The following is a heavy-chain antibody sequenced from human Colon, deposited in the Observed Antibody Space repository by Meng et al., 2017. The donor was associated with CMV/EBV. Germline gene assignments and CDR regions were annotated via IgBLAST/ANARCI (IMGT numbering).Heavy chain of an antibody. CDR1: FSLNTVQLS. Sequence: FSLNTVQLSVGWIRQPPGKALEWLALVYWNDDKRYNPSLKNRLTATKDTSKNQVVLRVTNMDPVDSGTYFCAHGGSGYDFGAGGFDYWGQGTLVTVSS. V-gene: IGHV2-5*01. CDR2: VYWNDDK. CDR3: AHGGSGYDFGAGGFDY. D-gene: IGHD5-12*01. J-gene: IGHJ4*02.